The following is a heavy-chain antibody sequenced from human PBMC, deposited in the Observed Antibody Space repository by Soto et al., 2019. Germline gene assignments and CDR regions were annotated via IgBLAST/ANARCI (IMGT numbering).Heavy chain of an antibody. J-gene: IGHJ5*02. CDR3: ARRSAVTLVRGVTSPWDT. CDR1: GGSINDYNYY. Sequence: SETLSLTCTVSGGSINDYNYYWGWVRQSPAKGLEWIATVYHTGNTYYNPSLRSRVTISADTSRHQFSLKLTSVTAADTAVYYCARRSAVTLVRGVTSPWDTWGPGTVVTVSS. D-gene: IGHD3-10*01. CDR2: VYHTGNT. V-gene: IGHV4-39*01.